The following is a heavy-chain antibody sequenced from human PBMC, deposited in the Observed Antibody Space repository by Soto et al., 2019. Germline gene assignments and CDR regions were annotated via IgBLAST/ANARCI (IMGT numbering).Heavy chain of an antibody. CDR1: GGSFFSYY. CDR3: ARGVRDGYYGMDV. D-gene: IGHD3-16*02. J-gene: IGHJ6*02. Sequence: QAQLQESGPGLVKPSETLSLTCSVSGGSFFSYYWTWIRQPAGKGLEWIGRIYAKGNANYNPSLKSRVTMSADTSKNQFSLRLRSVTAADTAAYYCARGVRDGYYGMDVWAPGATVTVSS. CDR2: IYAKGNA. V-gene: IGHV4-4*07.